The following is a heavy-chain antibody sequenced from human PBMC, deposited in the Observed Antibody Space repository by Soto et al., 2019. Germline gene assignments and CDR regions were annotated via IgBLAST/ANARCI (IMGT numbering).Heavy chain of an antibody. D-gene: IGHD6-13*01. CDR1: GGSISSSSYY. Sequence: QLQLQESGPGLVKPSETLSLTCTVSGGSISSSSYYWDWIRQPPGKGREWIGSIYYSGSTYYNPSLKSRVTISVDTSKNQFSLKLSSVTAADTAVYYCARHDSTSWTDWFDPWGQGTLVTVSS. J-gene: IGHJ5*02. V-gene: IGHV4-39*01. CDR3: ARHDSTSWTDWFDP. CDR2: IYYSGST.